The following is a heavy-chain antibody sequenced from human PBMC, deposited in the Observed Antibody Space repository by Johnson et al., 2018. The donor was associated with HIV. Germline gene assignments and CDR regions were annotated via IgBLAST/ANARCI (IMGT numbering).Heavy chain of an antibody. Sequence: QVLLVESGGGVVQPGRSLRLSCAASGFTFSSYAMHWVRQAPGKGLEWVAVISYDGSNKYYADSVKGRFTISRDNSKNTLYLQMNSLRAEDTAVYYCARDGGIAATDAFDIWGQGTMVTVSP. J-gene: IGHJ3*02. CDR2: ISYDGSNK. D-gene: IGHD6-13*01. CDR1: GFTFSSYA. V-gene: IGHV3-30*04. CDR3: ARDGGIAATDAFDI.